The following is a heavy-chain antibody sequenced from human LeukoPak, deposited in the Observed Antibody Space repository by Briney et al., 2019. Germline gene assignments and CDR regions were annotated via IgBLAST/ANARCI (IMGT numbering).Heavy chain of an antibody. D-gene: IGHD6-13*01. V-gene: IGHV3-30-3*01. CDR2: ISYDGSNK. CDR1: GFIFSNYA. Sequence: PGGSLRLSCAASGFIFSNYAMHWVRQAPGKGLEWVAVISYDGSNKYYADSVRGRFTISRDNSKNTLFLQMNSLRTEDTAVYYCARDLDSSSWYILWFDPWGQGTLVTVSS. CDR3: ARDLDSSSWYILWFDP. J-gene: IGHJ5*02.